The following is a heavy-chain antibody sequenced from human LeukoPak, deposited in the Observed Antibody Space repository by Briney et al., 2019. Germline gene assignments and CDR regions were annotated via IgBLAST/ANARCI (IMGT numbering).Heavy chain of an antibody. V-gene: IGHV4-38-2*02. CDR2: IYHSGST. CDR1: GYSISSGYY. D-gene: IGHD2-8*01. CDR3: ARDLLGYCTNGVCYNPPFDP. Sequence: SETLSLTCAVSGYSISSGYYWGWIRQPPGKGLEWIGSIYHSGSTYYNPSLKSRVTISVDTSKNQFSLKLSSVTAADTAVYYCARDLLGYCTNGVCYNPPFDPWSQGTLVTVSS. J-gene: IGHJ5*02.